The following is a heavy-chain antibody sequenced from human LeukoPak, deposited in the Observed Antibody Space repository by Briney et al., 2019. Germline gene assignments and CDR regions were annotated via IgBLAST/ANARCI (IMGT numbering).Heavy chain of an antibody. V-gene: IGHV4-39*01. CDR2: IYYSGRT. CDR1: GGSISSSSYY. J-gene: IGHJ4*02. Sequence: MTSETLSLTCTVSGGSISSSSYYWGWIRQPPGKGLEWIGSIYYSGRTYYNPSLKSRVTISVDTSKNQFSLKLSSVTAADTAVYYCARLLGDDSSGYYYGNFYYFDYWGQGTLVTVSS. D-gene: IGHD3-22*01. CDR3: ARLLGDDSSGYYYGNFYYFDY.